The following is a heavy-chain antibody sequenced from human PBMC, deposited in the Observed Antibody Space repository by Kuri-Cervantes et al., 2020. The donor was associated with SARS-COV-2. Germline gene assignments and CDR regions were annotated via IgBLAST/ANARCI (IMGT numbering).Heavy chain of an antibody. J-gene: IGHJ4*02. Sequence: ASVKVSCKASGYTFTGYYMHWVRQAPGQGLEWMGWINPNSGGTNYAQKFQGRVTMTRDTSISTAYMGLSRLRSDDTAVYYCARGSSTGNYWYDYWGQGTLVTVSS. CDR2: INPNSGGT. D-gene: IGHD1-1*01. V-gene: IGHV1-2*02. CDR1: GYTFTGYY. CDR3: ARGSSTGNYWYDY.